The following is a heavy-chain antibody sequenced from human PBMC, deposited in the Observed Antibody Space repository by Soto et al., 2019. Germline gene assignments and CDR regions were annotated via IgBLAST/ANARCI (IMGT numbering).Heavy chain of an antibody. CDR3: ASPPPGYCSGGSCYLFAY. Sequence: QVQLVQSGAEVKKPGSSVKVSCKASGGTFSSYAISWVRQAPGQGLEWMGGIIPIFGTANYAQKFQGRVTITADESTSTAYMALSSLRSEDTAVYYCASPPPGYCSGGSCYLFAYWGQGTLVTVSS. V-gene: IGHV1-69*01. CDR1: GGTFSSYA. D-gene: IGHD2-15*01. CDR2: IIPIFGTA. J-gene: IGHJ4*02.